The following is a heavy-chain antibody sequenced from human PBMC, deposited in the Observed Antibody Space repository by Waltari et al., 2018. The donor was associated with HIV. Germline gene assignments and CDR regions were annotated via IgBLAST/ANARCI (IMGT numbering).Heavy chain of an antibody. V-gene: IGHV3-21*01. CDR1: GSTFSRYR. D-gene: IGHD4-17*01. CDR3: AREHGDYAWYFDL. CDR2: ISSSSSYI. J-gene: IGHJ2*01. Sequence: EVQLVESGGGLVKPGGCLRLSCAASGSTFSRYRMNWVRPAPGKELEWGSSISSSSSYIYYADSVKGRFTIYRDNAKNSLYLQMNSLRAEDTAVYYCAREHGDYAWYFDLWGRGTLVTVSS.